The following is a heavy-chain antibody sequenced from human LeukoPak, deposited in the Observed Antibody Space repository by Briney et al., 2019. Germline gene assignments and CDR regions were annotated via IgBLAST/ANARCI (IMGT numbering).Heavy chain of an antibody. D-gene: IGHD3-22*01. Sequence: GGSLRFSCAASGFTFSSYAMSWVRQAPGKGLEWVSAISGSGGSTYYADSVKGRFTISRDNSKNTLYLQMNSLRAEDTAVYYCAKDRGGYYDSSGYYSLDYWGQGTLVTVSS. V-gene: IGHV3-23*01. CDR1: GFTFSSYA. CDR3: AKDRGGYYDSSGYYSLDY. J-gene: IGHJ4*02. CDR2: ISGSGGST.